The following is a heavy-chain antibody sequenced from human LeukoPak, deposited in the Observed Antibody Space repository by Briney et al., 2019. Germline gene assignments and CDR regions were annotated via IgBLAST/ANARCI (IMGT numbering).Heavy chain of an antibody. CDR3: AKDLGIAAAGTLQFDY. Sequence: GGSLRLSCAASGFTFSSYGMHWVRQAPGKGLEWVAFIRYDGSNKYYADSVKGRFTISRDNSKNTLYLQMNSLRAEDTAVYYCAKDLGIAAAGTLQFDYWGQGTLVTVSS. CDR1: GFTFSSYG. V-gene: IGHV3-30*02. D-gene: IGHD6-13*01. CDR2: IRYDGSNK. J-gene: IGHJ4*02.